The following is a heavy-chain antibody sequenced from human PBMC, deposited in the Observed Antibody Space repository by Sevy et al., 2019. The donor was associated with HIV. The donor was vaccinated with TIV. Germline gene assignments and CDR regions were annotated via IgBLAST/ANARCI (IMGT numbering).Heavy chain of an antibody. CDR3: AKDLYCRSTSCSNDY. V-gene: IGHV3-23*01. D-gene: IGHD2-2*01. CDR1: GFIFSNYA. J-gene: IGHJ4*02. CDR2: ISGSDSKT. Sequence: GGYLRLSCAASGFIFSNYAMSWVRQPPGQGLEWVSAISGSDSKTYYTDSVKGRFTISRDNSKNMLYLQMNSLRAEDTAIYYCAKDLYCRSTSCSNDYWGQGSLVTVSS.